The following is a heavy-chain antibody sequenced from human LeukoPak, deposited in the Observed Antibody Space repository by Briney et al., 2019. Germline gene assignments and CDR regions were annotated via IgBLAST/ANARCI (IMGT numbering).Heavy chain of an antibody. V-gene: IGHV4-34*01. D-gene: IGHD3-9*01. CDR3: ARQYSDILTGYHRGELYWYFDL. Sequence: ASETLSLTCAVYGGSFSGYYWSWIRQPPGKGLEWIGEINHSGSTNYNPSLKSRVTISVDTSKNQFSLKLSSVTAADTAVYYCARQYSDILTGYHRGELYWYFDLWGRGTLVTVSS. J-gene: IGHJ2*01. CDR1: GGSFSGYY. CDR2: INHSGST.